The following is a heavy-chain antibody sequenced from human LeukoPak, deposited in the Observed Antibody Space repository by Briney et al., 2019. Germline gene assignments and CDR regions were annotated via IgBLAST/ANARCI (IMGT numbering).Heavy chain of an antibody. CDR3: AKDRVVGATKARYYFDY. V-gene: IGHV3-48*01. CDR2: ISSSSSTI. J-gene: IGHJ4*02. D-gene: IGHD1-26*01. Sequence: GGSLRLSCAASGFTFSSYSMTWVRQAPGKGLEWVSYISSSSSTIYYADSVKGRFTISRDNAKNSLYLQMNSLRAEDTAVYYCAKDRVVGATKARYYFDYWGQGTLVTVSS. CDR1: GFTFSSYS.